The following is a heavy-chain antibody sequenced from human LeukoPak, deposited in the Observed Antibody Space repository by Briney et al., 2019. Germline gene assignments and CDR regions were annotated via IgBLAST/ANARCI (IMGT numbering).Heavy chain of an antibody. J-gene: IGHJ2*01. CDR1: GGSISRSSYY. CDR2: IYFSGST. Sequence: KASETLSLTCSVSGGSISRSSYYWGWIRQPPGKGLEWIGSIYFSGSTYYNPSLKSRVTISVDTSKNQFSLKLSSVTAADTAVYYCARVGTVSLWYFDLWGRGTLVTVSS. D-gene: IGHD2-8*02. V-gene: IGHV4-39*07. CDR3: ARVGTVSLWYFDL.